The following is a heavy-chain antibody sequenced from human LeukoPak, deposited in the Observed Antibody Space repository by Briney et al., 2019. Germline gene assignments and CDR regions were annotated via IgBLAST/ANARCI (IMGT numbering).Heavy chain of an antibody. Sequence: GGSLRLSCAASGFTVSSNYMSWVRQAPGKGLEWVSVIYSGGSTYYSDSVMGGFTISRENSKKTQYRQMKRVEAEDTAVYYCAREGYGSGSAPQMGGFDYWGQGTLVTVSS. CDR3: AREGYGSGSAPQMGGFDY. CDR2: IYSGGST. D-gene: IGHD3-10*01. V-gene: IGHV3-53*01. CDR1: GFTVSSNY. J-gene: IGHJ4*02.